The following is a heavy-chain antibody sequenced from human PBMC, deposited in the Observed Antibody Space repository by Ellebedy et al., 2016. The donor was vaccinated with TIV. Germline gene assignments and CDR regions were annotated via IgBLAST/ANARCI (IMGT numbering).Heavy chain of an antibody. V-gene: IGHV3-48*04. CDR2: ISSSVTNI. CDR1: GFTFSSYS. D-gene: IGHD5-18*01. Sequence: GESLKISCAASGFTFSSYSMNWVRQAPGKGLEWVSYISSSVTNIYYADSVKGRFTISRDNAKNSLYLQMNSLRAEDTAVYYCARGAERGYTYGSVYWGQGTRVTVSS. J-gene: IGHJ4*02. CDR3: ARGAERGYTYGSVY.